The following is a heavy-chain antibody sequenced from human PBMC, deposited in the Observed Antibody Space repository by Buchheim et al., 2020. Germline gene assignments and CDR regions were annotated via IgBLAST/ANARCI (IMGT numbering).Heavy chain of an antibody. V-gene: IGHV3-15*01. J-gene: IGHJ4*02. D-gene: IGHD3-16*02. CDR2: VYSKGDGGAT. CDR3: TTEFIAGPQRLDF. CDR1: GFTFSHTW. Sequence: EVQLVESGGGLVQPGGSLRLSCAGSGFTFSHTWMSWVRQAPGKGLQWVGRVYSKGDGGATHYAPFVKGRFTISRDDSKDTLYLQMNNLKSEDTAVYYCTTEFIAGPQRLDFWGQGTL.